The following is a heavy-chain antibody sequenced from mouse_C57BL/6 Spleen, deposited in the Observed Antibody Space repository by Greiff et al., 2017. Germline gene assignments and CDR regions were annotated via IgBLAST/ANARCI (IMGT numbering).Heavy chain of an antibody. Sequence: VQLQQSGAELVKPGASVKISCKASGYTFTDYYMNWVKQRPGQGLEWIGKIGPGSGNTYYNEKVKGNATLTADKSSSTAYLQLSSLTSEDSEVYFCDYGSSLYYCDYWGKGTTLTVYS. J-gene: IGHJ2*01. CDR1: GYTFTDYY. CDR2: IGPGSGNT. CDR3: DYGSSLYYCDY. D-gene: IGHD1-1*01. V-gene: IGHV1-77*01.